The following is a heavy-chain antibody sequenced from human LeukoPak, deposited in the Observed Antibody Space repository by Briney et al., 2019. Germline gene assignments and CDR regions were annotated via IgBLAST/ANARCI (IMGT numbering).Heavy chain of an antibody. D-gene: IGHD4-11*01. CDR1: RGSISSYCYY. J-gene: IGHJ4*02. Sequence: SETLSLTCTVSRGSISSYCYYWSRIRQPPGQRLEWNGNLYGIARNYYTPYLEGRVTISADASKNQFSLKLTSVTAADTALYYCERILTTFASWGQGTLVTVSS. V-gene: IGHV4-39*01. CDR3: ERILTTFAS. CDR2: LYGIARN.